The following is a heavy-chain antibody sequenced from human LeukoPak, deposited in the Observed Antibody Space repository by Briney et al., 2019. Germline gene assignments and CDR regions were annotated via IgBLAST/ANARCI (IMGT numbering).Heavy chain of an antibody. CDR2: MNPNSGNT. Sequence: ASVKVSCKASGYTFTGYYMHWVRQAPGQGLEWMGWMNPNSGNTGYAQKFQGRVTMTRNTSISTAYMELSSLRSEDTAVYYCARGTPDYWGQGTLVTVSS. J-gene: IGHJ4*02. CDR3: ARGTPDY. V-gene: IGHV1-8*02. CDR1: GYTFTGYY.